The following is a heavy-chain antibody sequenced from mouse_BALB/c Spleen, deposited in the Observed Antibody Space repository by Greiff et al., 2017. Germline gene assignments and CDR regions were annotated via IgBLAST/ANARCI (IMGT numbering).Heavy chain of an antibody. CDR3: ARSDDYDDAMDY. CDR1: GYTFTDYA. CDR2: ISTYYGDA. J-gene: IGHJ4*01. Sequence: QVHVKQSGAELVRPGVSVKISCKGSGYTFTDYAMHWVKQSHAKSLEWIGVISTYYGDASYNQKFKGKATMTVDKSSSTAYMELARLTSEDSAIYYCARSDDYDDAMDYWGQGTSVTVSS. D-gene: IGHD2-4*01. V-gene: IGHV1S137*01.